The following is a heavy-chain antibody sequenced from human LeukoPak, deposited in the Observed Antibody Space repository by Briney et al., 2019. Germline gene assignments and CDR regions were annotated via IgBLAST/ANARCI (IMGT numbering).Heavy chain of an antibody. CDR1: GYSFTSYW. CDR3: ARPVVEMATIPHYYFDY. V-gene: IGHV5-51*01. J-gene: IGHJ4*02. Sequence: GESLKISCKGSGYSFTSYWIGWVRQMPGKGLEWMGIIYPGDSDTRYSPSFQGQVTISADKSISTAYLQWSSLKASDTAMYYCARPVVEMATIPHYYFDYWGQGTLVTVSS. CDR2: IYPGDSDT. D-gene: IGHD5-24*01.